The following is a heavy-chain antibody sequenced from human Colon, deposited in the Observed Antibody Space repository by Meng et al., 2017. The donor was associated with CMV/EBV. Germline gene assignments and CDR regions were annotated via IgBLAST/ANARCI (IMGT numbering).Heavy chain of an antibody. J-gene: IGHJ4*02. CDR2: ISGTGGNT. D-gene: IGHD3-22*01. CDR3: AKADYYDGSGYYFDY. Sequence: SGFTFSAYAWSWVRQAPGKGLEWVSSISGTGGNTYYADSVKGRFTISRDDSHNTLFLHMNSLRAEDTAVYYCAKADYYDGSGYYFDYWGQGTLVTVSS. CDR1: GFTFSAYA. V-gene: IGHV3-23*01.